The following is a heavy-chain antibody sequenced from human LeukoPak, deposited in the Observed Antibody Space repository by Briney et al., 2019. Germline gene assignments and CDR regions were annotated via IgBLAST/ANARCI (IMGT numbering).Heavy chain of an antibody. D-gene: IGHD2-2*01. J-gene: IGHJ3*02. Sequence: PSETLSLTCAVFGGSFSGYYWSWIRQPPGKGLEWIGEIDHSGSTNYNPSLKSRVAISVDTSKNQFSLKLSSVTAADTAVYYCARHEGDIVVVPAAPHAFDIWGQGTMVTVSS. CDR1: GGSFSGYY. V-gene: IGHV4-34*01. CDR3: ARHEGDIVVVPAAPHAFDI. CDR2: IDHSGST.